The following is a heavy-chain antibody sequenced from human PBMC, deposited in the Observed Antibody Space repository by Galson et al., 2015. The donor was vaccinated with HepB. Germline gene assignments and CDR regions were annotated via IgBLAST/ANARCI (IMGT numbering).Heavy chain of an antibody. CDR1: GFTFSSYW. Sequence: SLRLSCAASGFTFSSYWMSWVRQAPGKGLEWVANIKQDGSEKYYVDSVKGRFTISRDNAKNSLYLQMNSLRAEDTAVYYCARHSQPGYSYAGFDYWGQGTLVTVSS. V-gene: IGHV3-7*03. J-gene: IGHJ4*02. CDR3: ARHSQPGYSYAGFDY. D-gene: IGHD5-18*01. CDR2: IKQDGSEK.